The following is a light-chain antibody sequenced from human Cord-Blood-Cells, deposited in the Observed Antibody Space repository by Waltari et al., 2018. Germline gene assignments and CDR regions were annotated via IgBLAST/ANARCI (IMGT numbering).Light chain of an antibody. Sequence: QSALTQPASVSGSPGQSLTISCTGTSSDVGGYNYVPWYQQHPGKAPKLMLYEVSNRPSGVSNRFSGSKSGNTASLTISGLQAEDEADYYCSSYTSSSTLVFGGGTKLTVL. V-gene: IGLV2-14*01. CDR1: SSDVGGYNY. CDR2: EVS. J-gene: IGLJ2*01. CDR3: SSYTSSSTLV.